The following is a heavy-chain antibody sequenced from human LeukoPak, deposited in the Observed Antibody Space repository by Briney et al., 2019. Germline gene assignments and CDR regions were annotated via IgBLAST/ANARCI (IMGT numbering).Heavy chain of an antibody. CDR3: ARVLWFGELRYYYMDV. J-gene: IGHJ6*03. Sequence: PSETLSLTCTFSGGSISSTTYYWGWIRQPPGRGLEWIGGVYYSGTTYYNPSLKSRVTISVDTSKNQFSLKLSSVTAADTAVYYCARVLWFGELRYYYMDVWGKGTTVTVSS. CDR1: GGSISSTTYY. D-gene: IGHD3-10*01. V-gene: IGHV4-39*07. CDR2: VYYSGTT.